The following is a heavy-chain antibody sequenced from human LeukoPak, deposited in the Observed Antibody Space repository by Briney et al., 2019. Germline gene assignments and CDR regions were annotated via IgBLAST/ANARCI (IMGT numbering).Heavy chain of an antibody. J-gene: IGHJ4*02. V-gene: IGHV1-18*01. CDR3: AKGSYLNLVSNYFDY. CDR2: ISACNGNT. D-gene: IGHD1-26*01. CDR1: GYTFTSYG. Sequence: GASVKVSCKASGYTFTSYGISWVRQAPGQGLEWMGWISACNGNTNYAQKLQGRVTMTTDTSTSTAYMELRSLRSDDTAVYYCAKGSYLNLVSNYFDYWGQGALVTVSS.